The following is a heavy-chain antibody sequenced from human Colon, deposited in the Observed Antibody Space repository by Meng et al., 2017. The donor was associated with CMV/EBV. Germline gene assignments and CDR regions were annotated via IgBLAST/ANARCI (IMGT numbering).Heavy chain of an antibody. J-gene: IGHJ4*02. V-gene: IGHV3-30*02. CDR2: IRYDGSNK. Sequence: GESLKISCAASGFSFSAYGMHWARQAPGKGLEWVAFIRYDGSNKYYVDSVKGRFTISRDNSKNTLYLQMKSLRAEDTAMYYCAKANYDFWSGYFGALDYWGQGTLVTVSS. CDR3: AKANYDFWSGYFGALDY. D-gene: IGHD3-3*01. CDR1: GFSFSAYG.